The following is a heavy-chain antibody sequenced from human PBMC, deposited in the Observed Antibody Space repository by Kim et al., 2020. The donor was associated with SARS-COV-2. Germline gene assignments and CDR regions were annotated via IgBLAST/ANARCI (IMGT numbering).Heavy chain of an antibody. Sequence: ASVKVSCKASGYTFTGYYMHWVRQAPGQGLEWMGRINPNSGGTNYAQKFQGRVTMTRDTSISTAYMELSRLRSDDTAVYYCARAVWLEWLDYWFDPWGQGTLVTVSS. CDR3: ARAVWLEWLDYWFDP. V-gene: IGHV1-2*06. J-gene: IGHJ5*02. CDR2: INPNSGGT. CDR1: GYTFTGYY. D-gene: IGHD3-3*01.